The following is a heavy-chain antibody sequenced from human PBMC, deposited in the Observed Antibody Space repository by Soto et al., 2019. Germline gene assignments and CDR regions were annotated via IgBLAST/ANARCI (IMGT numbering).Heavy chain of an antibody. Sequence: QVQLVQSGAEVKKPGSSVKVSCKASGGTFSSYTISWVRQAPGQGLEWMGRIIPILGIANYAQKFQGRVTITADKPTSTAYMELSSLRSEYTAVYYCARDTRDVVVPAAMPYYYYYMDVWGKGTTVTVSS. CDR1: GGTFSSYT. V-gene: IGHV1-69*08. J-gene: IGHJ6*03. CDR3: ARDTRDVVVPAAMPYYYYYMDV. D-gene: IGHD2-2*01. CDR2: IIPILGIA.